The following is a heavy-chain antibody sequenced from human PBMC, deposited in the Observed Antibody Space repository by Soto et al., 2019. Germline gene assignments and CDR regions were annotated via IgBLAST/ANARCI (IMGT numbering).Heavy chain of an antibody. Sequence: QVQLVESGGGVVQHGRSLRLSCAASGFTFSSYAMHWVRQAPGKGLEWVAVISYDGSNKYYADSVKGRFTISRDNSKNTLYLQMNSLRAEDTAVYYCARLMGIAVAAALDYWGQGTLVTVSS. J-gene: IGHJ4*02. CDR2: ISYDGSNK. D-gene: IGHD6-19*01. CDR3: ARLMGIAVAAALDY. V-gene: IGHV3-30-3*01. CDR1: GFTFSSYA.